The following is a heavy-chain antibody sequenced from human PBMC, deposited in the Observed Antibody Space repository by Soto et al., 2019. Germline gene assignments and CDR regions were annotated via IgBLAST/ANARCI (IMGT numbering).Heavy chain of an antibody. CDR3: ARGLSIAAADYYFDY. V-gene: IGHV1-58*01. CDR1: GLTFTSSA. J-gene: IGHJ4*02. D-gene: IGHD6-13*01. CDR2: IVVGIGNT. Sequence: SVKVSCKASGLTFTSSAVQWVRQARGQRLEWMGRIVVGIGNTNYAQKFQERVTMTRDTSTSTVYMELSSLRSEDTAVYYCARGLSIAAADYYFDYWGQGTLVTVSS.